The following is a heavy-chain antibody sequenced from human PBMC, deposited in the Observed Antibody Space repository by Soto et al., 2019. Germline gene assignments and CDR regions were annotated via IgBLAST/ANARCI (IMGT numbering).Heavy chain of an antibody. D-gene: IGHD2-15*01. CDR2: FSSCSSYI. Sequence: GGSLRLSCAASGFTFSSYSMNWVRQAPGKGLEWVSSFSSCSSYIYYADSVKGRFTISRDNAKNSLYLQMNSLRAEDTAVYYCAREGAPTQYCSGGSCYSDYFDYWGQGTLVTVSS. J-gene: IGHJ4*02. V-gene: IGHV3-21*01. CDR3: AREGAPTQYCSGGSCYSDYFDY. CDR1: GFTFSSYS.